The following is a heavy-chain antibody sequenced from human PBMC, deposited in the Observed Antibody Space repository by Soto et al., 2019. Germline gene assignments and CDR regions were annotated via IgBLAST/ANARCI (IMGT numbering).Heavy chain of an antibody. Sequence: GESLKISCQGSGYRFSDYWIVRVRQMPGRGLENMGIIYPGNSQIRYSPSFQGQVTISADKSISTAYLQWTSLMASDSAMYYCARFGAPSLLFNWFDPWGQGTLVTVSS. V-gene: IGHV5-51*01. J-gene: IGHJ5*02. CDR1: GYRFSDYW. CDR2: IYPGNSQI. CDR3: ARFGAPSLLFNWFDP. D-gene: IGHD3-10*01.